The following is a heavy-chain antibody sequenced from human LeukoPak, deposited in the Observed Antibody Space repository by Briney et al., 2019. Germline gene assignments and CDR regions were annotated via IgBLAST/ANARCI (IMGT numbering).Heavy chain of an antibody. CDR3: ARGVTIFGVVTAFDP. D-gene: IGHD3-3*01. CDR1: GFTFSSYS. Sequence: GGSLRLSCGASGFTFSSYSMNWVRQAPGKGLEWVSSISSSSSYIYYADSVKGRFTISRDNAKNSLYLQMNSLRAEDTAVYYCARGVTIFGVVTAFDPWGQGTLVTVSS. CDR2: ISSSSSYI. J-gene: IGHJ5*02. V-gene: IGHV3-21*01.